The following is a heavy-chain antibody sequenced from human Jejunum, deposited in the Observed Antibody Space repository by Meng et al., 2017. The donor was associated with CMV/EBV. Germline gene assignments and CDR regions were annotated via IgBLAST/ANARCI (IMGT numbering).Heavy chain of an antibody. CDR3: TTDPGIAIRH. J-gene: IGHJ1*01. CDR2: FKSKTDGGTT. Sequence: VRLVGAGGGLIKPGGSLSLSCLASGFTFSNAWMNWVRQAPGKGLEWVGRFKSKTDGGTTDYAAHVKGRFTISRDDSKNTLYLQMNSLKTEDTAVYFCTTDPGIAIRHWGQGTLVTVSS. CDR1: GFTFSNAW. D-gene: IGHD6-6*01. V-gene: IGHV3-15*01.